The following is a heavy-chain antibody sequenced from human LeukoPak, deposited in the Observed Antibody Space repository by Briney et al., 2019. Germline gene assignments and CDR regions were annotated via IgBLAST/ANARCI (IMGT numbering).Heavy chain of an antibody. CDR2: ISYDGSNK. J-gene: IGHJ4*02. Sequence: GGSLRLSCAASGFTFSSYAMHWVRQAPGKGLEWVAVISYDGSNKYYADSVKGRFTISRDNSKNTLYLQMNSLRAEDTAVYYCARGGGTTWEALGYWGQGTLVTVSS. CDR1: GFTFSSYA. D-gene: IGHD1-26*01. CDR3: ARGGGTTWEALGY. V-gene: IGHV3-30-3*01.